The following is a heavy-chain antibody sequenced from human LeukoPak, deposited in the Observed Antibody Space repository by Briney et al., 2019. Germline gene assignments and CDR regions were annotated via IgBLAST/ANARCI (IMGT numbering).Heavy chain of an antibody. J-gene: IGHJ6*03. CDR3: ARDQGEDYGGYYYYYMDV. CDR2: INSDGSST. V-gene: IGHV3-74*01. CDR1: GFTFSSYW. D-gene: IGHD4-23*01. Sequence: GGSLRLSCAASGFTFSSYWMHWVRQAPGKGLVWVSRINSDGSSTSYADSVKGRFTISRDNAKNTLYLQMNSLRAEDTAVYYCARDQGEDYGGYYYYYMDVWGKGTTVTVSS.